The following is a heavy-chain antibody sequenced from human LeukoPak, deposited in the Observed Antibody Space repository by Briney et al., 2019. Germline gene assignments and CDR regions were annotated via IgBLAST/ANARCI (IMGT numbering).Heavy chain of an antibody. Sequence: PGGSLRLSCAASGFTFNRYWMSWVRQAPGKGLEWVAHIKKDGSEKYYVDSVKGRLTISRDNAKNSLSLQMNSLRAEDTAVYYCARVEASGYDYGAFDSWGQGTLVTVSS. J-gene: IGHJ4*02. V-gene: IGHV3-7*01. CDR1: GFTFNRYW. D-gene: IGHD5-12*01. CDR3: ARVEASGYDYGAFDS. CDR2: IKKDGSEK.